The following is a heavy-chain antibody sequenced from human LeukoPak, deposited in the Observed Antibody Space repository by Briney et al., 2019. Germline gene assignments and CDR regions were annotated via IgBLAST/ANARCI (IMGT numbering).Heavy chain of an antibody. J-gene: IGHJ4*02. D-gene: IGHD3-3*01. Sequence: ASVKVSCKASGYTFTSYGITWVRQAPGQGLEWMRWINAYSGSTNYAQKLQGRVTMNTDTSTSKAYMALRSLRSDDTAVYYCARAGFTVFGAVTCAYWGLGTLVTVSS. V-gene: IGHV1-18*01. CDR2: INAYSGST. CDR3: ARAGFTVFGAVTCAY. CDR1: GYTFTSYG.